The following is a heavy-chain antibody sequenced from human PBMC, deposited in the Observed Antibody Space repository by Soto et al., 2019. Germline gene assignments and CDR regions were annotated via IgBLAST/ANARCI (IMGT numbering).Heavy chain of an antibody. V-gene: IGHV1-69*13. Sequence: RASVKVSCKASGDTFSSHAISWVRLAPGQGLEWMGGVFPIFGTANYAQKFQGRVTITADESTSTAYMELGSLRSEDTGVYYCAREGSRSFDIWGQGTMVTV. CDR1: GDTFSSHA. J-gene: IGHJ3*02. CDR2: VFPIFGTA. CDR3: AREGSRSFDI.